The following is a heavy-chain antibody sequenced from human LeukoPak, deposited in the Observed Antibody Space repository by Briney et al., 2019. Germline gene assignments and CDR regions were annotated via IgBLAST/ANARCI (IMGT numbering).Heavy chain of an antibody. D-gene: IGHD2-2*01. V-gene: IGHV4-4*07. CDR3: ARGRIGYCGSTSCPGTFDI. CDR1: GGSISSYY. CDR2: IYTSGST. J-gene: IGHJ3*02. Sequence: PSETLSLTCTVSGGSISSYYWSWIRQPAGKGLEWIGRIYTSGSTNYNPSLKSRVTMSVDTSKNQFSLKLSSVTAADTAVYYCARGRIGYCGSTSCPGTFDIWGQGTMVTVPS.